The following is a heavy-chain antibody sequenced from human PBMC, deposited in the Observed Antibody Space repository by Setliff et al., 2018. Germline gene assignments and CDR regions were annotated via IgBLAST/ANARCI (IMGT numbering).Heavy chain of an antibody. J-gene: IGHJ4*02. Sequence: SETLSLTCTVPGGSSSSHYWSWIRHPPGKGLEFIGYVYYSGTANYSPSLRSRLTISVDTSKNQFSLKLRSVTAADTAVYYCARGGTFRYFDFWGQGAPVTVSS. CDR3: ARGGTFRYFDF. D-gene: IGHD5-12*01. CDR1: GGSSSSHY. CDR2: VYYSGTA. V-gene: IGHV4-59*11.